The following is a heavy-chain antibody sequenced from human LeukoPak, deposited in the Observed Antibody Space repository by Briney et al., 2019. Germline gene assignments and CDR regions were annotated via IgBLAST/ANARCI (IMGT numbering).Heavy chain of an antibody. CDR2: ISGSGGST. CDR3: AKPKSFCGGDCYSDAFDI. CDR1: GFTFSSYA. Sequence: GGSLRLSCAASGFTFSSYAMSWVRQAPGKGLEWVSAISGSGGSTYYADSGKGRFTISRDNSKNTLYLQMNSLRAEDAAVYYCAKPKSFCGGDCYSDAFDIWGQGTMVTVSS. V-gene: IGHV3-23*01. J-gene: IGHJ3*02. D-gene: IGHD2-21*02.